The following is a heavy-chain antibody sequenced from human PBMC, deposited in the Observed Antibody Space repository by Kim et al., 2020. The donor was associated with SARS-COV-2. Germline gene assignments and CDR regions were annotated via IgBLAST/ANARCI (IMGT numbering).Heavy chain of an antibody. V-gene: IGHV3-33*01. CDR3: ARDSWSSSWFNFDY. Sequence: GGSLRLSCAASGFTFSSYGMHWVRQAPGKGLEWVAVIWYDGSNKYYADSVKGRFTISRDNSKNTLYLQMNSLRAEDTAVYYCARDSWSSSWFNFDYWGQGTLVTVSS. CDR2: IWYDGSNK. J-gene: IGHJ4*02. D-gene: IGHD6-13*01. CDR1: GFTFSSYG.